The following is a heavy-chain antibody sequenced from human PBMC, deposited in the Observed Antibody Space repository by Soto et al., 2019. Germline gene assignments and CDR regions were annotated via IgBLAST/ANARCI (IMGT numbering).Heavy chain of an antibody. CDR3: ARHLWGYCGTDCYPLDV. CDR1: GGSIRSYY. J-gene: IGHJ6*02. D-gene: IGHD2-21*02. V-gene: IGHV4-59*01. CDR2: LYNSGST. Sequence: TSETLSLTCTVSGGSIRSYYWSWIRQAPGKGLEWIGYLYNSGSTVYNPSLKSRVTISVDTSKNQFSLKLNSVTAADTAVYYCARHLWGYCGTDCYPLDVWGQGTTVTVSS.